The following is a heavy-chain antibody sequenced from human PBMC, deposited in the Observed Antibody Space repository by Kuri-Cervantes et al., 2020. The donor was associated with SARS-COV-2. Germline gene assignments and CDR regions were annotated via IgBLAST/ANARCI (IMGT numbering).Heavy chain of an antibody. V-gene: IGHV3-48*04. CDR2: ISSRTTTI. Sequence: GESLKISCAASGFTFSSYSMNWVRQAPGKGLEWVSYISSRTTTIYYADSVKGRFTISKESGENSLYLHMNSLRGDDTAVYYCARVAGEGPIYYYYMDVWGRGTTVTVSS. D-gene: IGHD2-21*01. J-gene: IGHJ6*03. CDR1: GFTFSSYS. CDR3: ARVAGEGPIYYYYMDV.